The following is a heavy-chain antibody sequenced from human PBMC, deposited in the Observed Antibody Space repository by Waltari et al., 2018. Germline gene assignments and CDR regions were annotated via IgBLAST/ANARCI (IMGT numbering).Heavy chain of an antibody. D-gene: IGHD6-19*01. Sequence: QLQLQESGPGLVKPSETLSLTCTVSGGSISSTSYYWGWLRQPPGKGLEWIGSIYYSGSTYYNPSLKSRVTISVDTSKNQFSLKLSSVTAADTAVYYCAREGIAVARYFDLWGRGTLVTVSS. CDR1: GGSISSTSYY. J-gene: IGHJ2*01. CDR2: IYYSGST. V-gene: IGHV4-39*07. CDR3: AREGIAVARYFDL.